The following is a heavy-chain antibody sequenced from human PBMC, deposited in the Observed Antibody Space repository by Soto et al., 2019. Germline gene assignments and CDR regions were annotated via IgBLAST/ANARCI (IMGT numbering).Heavy chain of an antibody. Sequence: QVQLVQSGVEVKKPGASVKVSCKASGYTFTPYGFSWVRQAPGQGLEWMGWISAYNANTYYAQKLQGRVTMTTDTSTSTVYMELSSLRSDDTAVYYCPRDLYYYGSGSYYHDTFDIWGQGRMVTVSS. J-gene: IGHJ3*02. CDR3: PRDLYYYGSGSYYHDTFDI. CDR2: ISAYNANT. D-gene: IGHD3-10*01. CDR1: GYTFTPYG. V-gene: IGHV1-18*01.